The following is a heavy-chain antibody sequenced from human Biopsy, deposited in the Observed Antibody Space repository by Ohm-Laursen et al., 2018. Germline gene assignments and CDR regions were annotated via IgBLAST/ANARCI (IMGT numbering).Heavy chain of an antibody. CDR1: GASVKTSGYF. V-gene: IGHV4-31*03. D-gene: IGHD3-9*01. J-gene: IGHJ2*01. Sequence: TLCLTCSVSGASVKTSGYFWAWIRQRSGKGLEWIGYISYNERTHYNPSLTSRLAISFDTSNNRISLQLRSVSVADTAVYYCVREPKTGTAEAWYFDLWGRGSPVTVPS. CDR3: VREPKTGTAEAWYFDL. CDR2: ISYNERT.